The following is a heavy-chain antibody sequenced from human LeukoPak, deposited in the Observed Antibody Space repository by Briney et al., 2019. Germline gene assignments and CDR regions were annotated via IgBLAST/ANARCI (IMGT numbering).Heavy chain of an antibody. CDR3: ARRGSYYDSVGYYYFDY. CDR1: GGSVSSGSYY. V-gene: IGHV4-61*01. D-gene: IGHD3-22*01. J-gene: IGHJ4*02. Sequence: SETLSLTCSVSGGSVSSGSYYWSWIRQPPGKGLEWIGDIYYSGITNYNPSLKSRVTISVDTSKNQFSLKLSSVTAADTAVYYCARRGSYYDSVGYYYFDYWGQGTLVTVSS. CDR2: IYYSGIT.